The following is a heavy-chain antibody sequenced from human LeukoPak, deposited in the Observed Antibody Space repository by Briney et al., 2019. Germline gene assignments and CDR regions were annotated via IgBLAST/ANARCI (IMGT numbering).Heavy chain of an antibody. Sequence: SETLSLTCTVSGGSVYSDTYHWSWIRQPPGKGLEWIGYIYYSGSTNYNPSLKSRVTISVDTSKNQFSLKLSSVTAADTAVYYCARYYSSGSSDYWGQGTLVTVSS. D-gene: IGHD6-19*01. V-gene: IGHV4-61*01. CDR1: GGSVYSDTYH. CDR2: IYYSGST. J-gene: IGHJ4*02. CDR3: ARYYSSGSSDY.